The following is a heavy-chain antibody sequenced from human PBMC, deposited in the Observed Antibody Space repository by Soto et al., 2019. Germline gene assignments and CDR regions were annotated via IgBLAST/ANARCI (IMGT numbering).Heavy chain of an antibody. J-gene: IGHJ6*03. D-gene: IGHD3-3*01. Sequence: EVQLVESGGGLVQPGGSLRLSCAASGFTFSSYWMHWVRQAPGKGLVWVSRINGDGSSTTHADSVRGRVTISRDNTKNKLYLQMNSLRAEDTAVYYCTRDAYYDCWSGYSAYYYYYMDVWGKGTTVTVSS. CDR2: INGDGSST. CDR3: TRDAYYDCWSGYSAYYYYYMDV. CDR1: GFTFSSYW. V-gene: IGHV3-74*01.